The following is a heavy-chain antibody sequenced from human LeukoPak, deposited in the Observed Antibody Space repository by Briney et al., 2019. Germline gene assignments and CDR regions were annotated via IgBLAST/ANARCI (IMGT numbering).Heavy chain of an antibody. Sequence: GGSLRLSCTASGFTFSNYAIHWVRQAPGKGLEWVAIISYDGNYKYYADSVKGRSTISRDNSKNTLFLQMNNLTPEDTSVYYCTRVSRPWQLGSSYFDYWGQGTLVTVSS. D-gene: IGHD6-6*01. CDR1: GFTFSNYA. CDR3: TRVSRPWQLGSSYFDY. J-gene: IGHJ4*02. CDR2: ISYDGNYK. V-gene: IGHV3-30*04.